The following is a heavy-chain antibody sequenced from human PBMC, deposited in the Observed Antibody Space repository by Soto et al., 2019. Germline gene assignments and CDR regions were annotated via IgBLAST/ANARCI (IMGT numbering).Heavy chain of an antibody. CDR3: ARLVYDTRLNYMYFDF. Sequence: SETLSLPCAVSGFSISSGNWWTWVRQSPQRGLEYIGEIFHDGTANYYPSFERRVAISVDTSKNQFSLKLTSVTAADTAIYFCARLVYDTRLNYMYFDFWGQGTLVTVSS. CDR1: GFSISSGNW. CDR2: IFHDGTA. V-gene: IGHV4-4*02. D-gene: IGHD3-10*01. J-gene: IGHJ4*02.